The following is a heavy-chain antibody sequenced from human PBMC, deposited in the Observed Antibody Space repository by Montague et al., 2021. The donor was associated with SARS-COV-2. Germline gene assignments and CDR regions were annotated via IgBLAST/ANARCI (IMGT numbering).Heavy chain of an antibody. D-gene: IGHD2-15*01. V-gene: IGHV4-59*01. Sequence: SETLSLTCTVSGGSISSYYWSWIRQPPGQGLEWIGYISYSGSTNYNPSLTSRVTMSVNTSKNNFSLKLNSVTVAATAVSYCARDGCSGSSCYYNWFDPWGQGTLVTVSS. CDR3: ARDGCSGSSCYYNWFDP. CDR1: GGSISSYY. J-gene: IGHJ5*02. CDR2: ISYSGST.